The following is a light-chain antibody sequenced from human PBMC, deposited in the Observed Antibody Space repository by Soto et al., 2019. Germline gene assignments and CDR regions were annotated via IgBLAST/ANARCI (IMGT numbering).Light chain of an antibody. CDR3: SSYGGGDTFHVI. CDR2: DVS. Sequence: QSALTQPPSASGSPGQSVTISCTGTSSDVGAYNYVSWYQQYTGKAPKLMIYDVSKRPSGVPDRFSGSKSGNTVSLTVSGLRADDEAVYYCSSYGGGDTFHVIFGGGTKLTVL. V-gene: IGLV2-8*01. J-gene: IGLJ2*01. CDR1: SSDVGAYNY.